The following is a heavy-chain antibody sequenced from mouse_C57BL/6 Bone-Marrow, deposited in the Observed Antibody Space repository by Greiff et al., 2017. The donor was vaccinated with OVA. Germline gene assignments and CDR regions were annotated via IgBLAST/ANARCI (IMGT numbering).Heavy chain of an antibody. J-gene: IGHJ2*01. CDR2: INPGSGGT. D-gene: IGHD1-1*01. CDR1: GYAFTNYL. V-gene: IGHV1-54*01. Sequence: GQLVESGAELVRPGTSVKVSCKASGYAFTNYLIEWVKQRPGQGLEWIGVINPGSGGTNYNEKFKGKATLTADKSSSTAYMQLSSLTSEDSAVYYCARKGRNYYYGSSYYFDYWGQGTTLTVSS. CDR3: ARKGRNYYYGSSYYFDY.